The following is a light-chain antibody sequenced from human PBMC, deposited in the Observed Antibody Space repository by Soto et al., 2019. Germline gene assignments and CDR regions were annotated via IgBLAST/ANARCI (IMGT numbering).Light chain of an antibody. CDR1: QSVSSY. Sequence: EIVLTQSPATLSLSPGERATLSFRASQSVSSYLAWYQQKPGQAPRLLIYDASNRATGIPARFSGSGSGTEFTLTISSLQPDDFATYYCQQYNSYSTFGQGTKVDIK. J-gene: IGKJ1*01. V-gene: IGKV3-11*01. CDR3: QQYNSYST. CDR2: DAS.